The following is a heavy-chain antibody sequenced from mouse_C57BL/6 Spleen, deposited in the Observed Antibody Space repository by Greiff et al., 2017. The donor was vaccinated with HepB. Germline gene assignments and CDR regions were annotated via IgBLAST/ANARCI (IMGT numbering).Heavy chain of an antibody. CDR1: GYTFTDYY. CDR3: AREGTGIDY. V-gene: IGHV1-76*01. D-gene: IGHD3-3*01. Sequence: QVQLQQSGAELVRPGASVKLSCKASGYTFTDYYINWVKQRPGQGLEWIARIYPGSGNTYYNEKFKGKATLTAEKSSSTAYMQLSSLTSEDSAVYFCAREGTGIDYWGQGTTLTVSS. J-gene: IGHJ2*01. CDR2: IYPGSGNT.